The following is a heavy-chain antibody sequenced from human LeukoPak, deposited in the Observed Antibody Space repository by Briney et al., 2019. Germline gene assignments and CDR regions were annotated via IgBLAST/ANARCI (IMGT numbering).Heavy chain of an antibody. J-gene: IGHJ4*02. Sequence: ASVKVSCKSSGYTFTTYSINWARQAPGQGLEWMGWISACNGNTKYAQKLQGRVTMTTDTSTSTAYMELRSLRSDDTAVYYCARCLGGSGSYFLTFDYWGQGTLVTVSS. V-gene: IGHV1-18*01. CDR1: GYTFTTYS. CDR3: ARCLGGSGSYFLTFDY. CDR2: ISACNGNT. D-gene: IGHD1-26*01.